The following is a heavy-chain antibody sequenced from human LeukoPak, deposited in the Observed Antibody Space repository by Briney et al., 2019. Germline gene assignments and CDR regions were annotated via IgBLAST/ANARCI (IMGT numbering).Heavy chain of an antibody. V-gene: IGHV3-53*01. Sequence: GGSLRLSCAASGFTFSSYWMSWVRQAPGKGLEWVSVIYSGSSTYYADSVKGRFTISRDNSKNTLYLQMNSLRAEDTAVYYCARAITMVRGYYGMDVWGQGTTVTVSS. J-gene: IGHJ6*02. CDR1: GFTFSSYW. CDR3: ARAITMVRGYYGMDV. D-gene: IGHD3-10*01. CDR2: IYSGSST.